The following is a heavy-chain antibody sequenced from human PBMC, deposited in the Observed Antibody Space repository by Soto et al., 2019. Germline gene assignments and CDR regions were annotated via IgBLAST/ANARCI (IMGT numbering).Heavy chain of an antibody. V-gene: IGHV1-3*01. D-gene: IGHD3-10*01. J-gene: IGHJ6*02. CDR1: GFTFSSYA. Sequence: ASVKVSCKASGFTFSSYAMHWVRQAPGQRLEWMGWINAGNGNTKYSQKFQGRVTITRDTSASTAYMELSSLRSEDTAVYYCASSRITMVPYGMDVWGQGTTVTVSS. CDR2: INAGNGNT. CDR3: ASSRITMVPYGMDV.